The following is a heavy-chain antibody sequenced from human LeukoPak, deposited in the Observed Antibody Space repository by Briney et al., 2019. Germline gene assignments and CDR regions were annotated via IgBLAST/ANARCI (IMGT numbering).Heavy chain of an antibody. D-gene: IGHD1-26*01. Sequence: ASVKVSCKASGYTFTSFAIHWVRQAPGQRLEWMGWINAGNGDTKYSQNFQARVTITRDASASTAYVELSSLRSEDTAVYYCARGRRGSYYYFDYWGQGTLVTVSS. CDR2: INAGNGDT. CDR3: ARGRRGSYYYFDY. J-gene: IGHJ4*02. CDR1: GYTFTSFA. V-gene: IGHV1-3*01.